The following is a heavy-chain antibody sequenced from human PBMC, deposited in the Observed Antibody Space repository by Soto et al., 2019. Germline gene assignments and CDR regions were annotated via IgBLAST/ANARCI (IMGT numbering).Heavy chain of an antibody. CDR2: ISSSGSTI. V-gene: IGHV3-48*03. Sequence: PGVSLILSWSSSGCTVSVYEMNWVRQAPGKGLEWVSYISSSGSTIYYADSVKGRFTIARDNAKNSLYLQMNSLRAEDTAVYYCARVPGTPAAYFDYWGQGTLVTVSS. CDR1: GCTVSVYE. CDR3: ARVPGTPAAYFDY. D-gene: IGHD1-1*01. J-gene: IGHJ4*02.